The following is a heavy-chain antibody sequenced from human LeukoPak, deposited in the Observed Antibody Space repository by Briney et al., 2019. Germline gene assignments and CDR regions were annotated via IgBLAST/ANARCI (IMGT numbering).Heavy chain of an antibody. V-gene: IGHV4-39*01. CDR1: GGSISSSSYY. CDR2: IYYSGST. D-gene: IGHD5-18*01. Sequence: PSETLSLTCTVSGGSISSSSYYWGWIRQPPGKGLEWIGGIYYSGSTYYNPSLKSRVTISVDTSKNQFSLKLSSVTAADTAVYYCARPGGHSYSYGFDYWGQGTLVTVSS. CDR3: ARPGGHSYSYGFDY. J-gene: IGHJ4*02.